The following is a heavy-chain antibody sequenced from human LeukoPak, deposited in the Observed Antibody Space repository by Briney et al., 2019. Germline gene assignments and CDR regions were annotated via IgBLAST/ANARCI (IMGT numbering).Heavy chain of an antibody. CDR1: GGSISSSSYY. D-gene: IGHD2-2*01. Sequence: SETLSLTCTVSGGSISSSSYYWGWIRQPPGKGLEWIGSIYYSGSTYYNPSLKSRVTISVDTSKNQFSLKLSSVTAADTAVYYCARASPRYCSSTSCLNNWFDPWGQGTLVTVSS. J-gene: IGHJ5*02. CDR3: ARASPRYCSSTSCLNNWFDP. CDR2: IYYSGST. V-gene: IGHV4-39*07.